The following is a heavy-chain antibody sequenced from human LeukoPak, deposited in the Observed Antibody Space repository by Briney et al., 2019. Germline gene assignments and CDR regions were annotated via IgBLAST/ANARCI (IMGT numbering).Heavy chain of an antibody. CDR1: GFTFSDYY. V-gene: IGHV3-11*04. D-gene: IGHD3-3*01. CDR3: ASMITIFGLGFDP. J-gene: IGHJ5*02. CDR2: ISSSSDTI. Sequence: PGGSLRLSCAASGFTFSDYYMSWIRQAPGKGLEWVSYISSSSDTIYYADSVKGQFTISRDNAKNSLYLQMNSLRAEDTAVYYCASMITIFGLGFDPWGQGTLVTVSS.